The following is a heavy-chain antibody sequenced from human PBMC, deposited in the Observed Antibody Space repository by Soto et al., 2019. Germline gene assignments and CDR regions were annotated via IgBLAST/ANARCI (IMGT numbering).Heavy chain of an antibody. J-gene: IGHJ4*02. D-gene: IGHD3-10*01. CDR3: ARQEGITMVRGVPFDY. V-gene: IGHV4-39*01. CDR2: IYYSGST. CDR1: GGSISSSSYY. Sequence: SETLSLTCTVSGGSISSSSYYWGWIRQPPGKGLEWIGSIYYSGSTYYNPSLKSRVTISVDTSKNQFSLKLSSVTAADTAVYYCARQEGITMVRGVPFDYWGQGTLVTVSS.